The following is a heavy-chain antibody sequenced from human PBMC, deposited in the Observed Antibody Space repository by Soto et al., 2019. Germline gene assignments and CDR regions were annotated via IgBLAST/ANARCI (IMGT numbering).Heavy chain of an antibody. CDR3: AIFIRITGTTGYMDV. V-gene: IGHV4-59*01. Sequence: QVQLQESGPGLVKPSETLSLTCTVSGGSISSYYWSWIRQPPGKGLEWIGYIYYSGSTNYNPSLKRRVTISVDTSKNQFSLKLSSVTAADTAVYYCAIFIRITGTTGYMDVWGKGTTVTVSS. D-gene: IGHD1-7*01. CDR2: IYYSGST. CDR1: GGSISSYY. J-gene: IGHJ6*03.